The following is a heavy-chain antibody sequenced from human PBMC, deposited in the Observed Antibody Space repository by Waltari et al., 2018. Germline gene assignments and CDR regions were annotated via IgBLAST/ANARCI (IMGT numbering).Heavy chain of an antibody. J-gene: IGHJ6*02. CDR2: ISGIGTST. D-gene: IGHD1-26*01. V-gene: IGHV3-23*01. Sequence: EVQVLESGGGLVQPGGSLRLSCAASGFTFSRYAMSWVRQAPGKGLEWVSAISGIGTSTYYADSVKGRLTISRDNSKNTMFLQMNSLRAEDTAFYYCAKGGLSGSYYYYGMDVWGQGTTVTVSS. CDR1: GFTFSRYA. CDR3: AKGGLSGSYYYYGMDV.